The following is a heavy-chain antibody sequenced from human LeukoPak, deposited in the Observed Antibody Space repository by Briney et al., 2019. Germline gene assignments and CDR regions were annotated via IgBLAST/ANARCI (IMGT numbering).Heavy chain of an antibody. CDR1: GGSISSSSYY. CDR3: AGPRRVPLIAVAGSFDY. J-gene: IGHJ4*02. CDR2: IYYSGST. D-gene: IGHD6-19*01. Sequence: SETLSLTCTVSGGSISSSSYYWGWIRQPPGKGLEWIGSIYYSGSTYYNPSLKSRVTIPVDTSKNQFSLKLSSVTAADTAVYYCAGPRRVPLIAVAGSFDYWGQGTLVAVSS. V-gene: IGHV4-39*01.